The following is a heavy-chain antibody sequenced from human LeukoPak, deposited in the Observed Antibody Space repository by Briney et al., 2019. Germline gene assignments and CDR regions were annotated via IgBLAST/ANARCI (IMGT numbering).Heavy chain of an antibody. CDR3: AREDPYSSSGDWFDP. V-gene: IGHV4-61*02. D-gene: IGHD6-13*01. J-gene: IGHJ5*02. Sequence: SQTLSLTCTVSGGSISSGSYYWSWIRQPAGKGLEWVGRIYTSGSTNYNPSLKSRVTISVDTSKNQFSLKLSSVTAADTAVYYCAREDPYSSSGDWFDPWGQGTLVTVSS. CDR1: GGSISSGSYY. CDR2: IYTSGST.